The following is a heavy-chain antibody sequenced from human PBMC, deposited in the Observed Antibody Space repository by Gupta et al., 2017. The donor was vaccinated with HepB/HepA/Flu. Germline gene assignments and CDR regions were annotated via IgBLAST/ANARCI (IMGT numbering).Heavy chain of an antibody. V-gene: IGHV1-2*02. CDR2: INPSSGGT. Sequence: QVQLVQSGAEVKTPGASVKVSCKASGYTFINYYIHWVRQAPGQGLEWMGWINPSSGGTNYAQKFQGRVTMTRDTSVSTAYLELSRLRSDDTAVYYCARVYGYYFDNWGQGTLVTVS. D-gene: IGHD2-2*02. J-gene: IGHJ4*02. CDR1: GYTFINYY. CDR3: ARVYGYYFDN.